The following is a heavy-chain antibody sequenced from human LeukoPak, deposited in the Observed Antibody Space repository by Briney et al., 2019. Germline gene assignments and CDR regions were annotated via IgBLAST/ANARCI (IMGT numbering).Heavy chain of an antibody. CDR2: TRSEIYGGTP. V-gene: IGHV3-49*04. CDR1: GFTFGDYA. J-gene: IGHJ4*02. Sequence: GGSLRLSCTASGFTFGDYAMTWVRQAPGKGLEWVGFTRSEIYGGTPEYAASVKGRFTISRDDSKGIAYLQMNSLKTEDTALYYCTRDQTPYYWGQGTLVTVSS. CDR3: TRDQTPYY.